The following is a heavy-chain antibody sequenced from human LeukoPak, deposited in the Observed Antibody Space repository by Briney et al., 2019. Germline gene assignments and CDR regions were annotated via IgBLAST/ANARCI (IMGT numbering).Heavy chain of an antibody. V-gene: IGHV3-23*01. J-gene: IGHJ4*02. CDR2: ISASGGST. D-gene: IGHD2-21*02. Sequence: GGSLRLSCAAYGFTFSSYAMSWVRQAPGKGLEWVSGISASGGSTYFADSVKGRFTISRDNAKNSLYLQMNSLRAEDTAVYYCARGLMGDCGGDCRDYWGQGTLVTVSS. CDR3: ARGLMGDCGGDCRDY. CDR1: GFTFSSYA.